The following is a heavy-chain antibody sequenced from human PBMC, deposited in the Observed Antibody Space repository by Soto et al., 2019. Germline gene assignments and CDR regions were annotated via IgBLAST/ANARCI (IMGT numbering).Heavy chain of an antibody. CDR1: GFTFSSYA. V-gene: IGHV3-23*01. D-gene: IGHD2-2*01. CDR2: ISGSGGST. J-gene: IGHJ6*03. Sequence: GGSLRLSCAASGFTFSSYAMSWVRQAPGKGLEWVSAISGSGGSTYYADSVKGRFTISRDNSKNTLYLQMNSLRAEDTAVYYCAKDRVVVRFSHYMDVWGKGTTVTVSS. CDR3: AKDRVVVRFSHYMDV.